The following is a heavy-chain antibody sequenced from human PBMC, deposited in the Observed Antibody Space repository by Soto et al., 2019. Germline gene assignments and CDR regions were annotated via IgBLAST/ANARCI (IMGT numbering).Heavy chain of an antibody. V-gene: IGHV4-39*07. CDR2: IYYSGST. CDR3: ARAPAAGYCSGVRCRQIDY. CDR1: GGSISSSGYY. D-gene: IGHD2-15*01. J-gene: IGHJ4*02. Sequence: SETLSLTCTVSGGSISSSGYYWGWIRQPPGKGLEWIGSIYYSGSTYYNPSLKSRVTISVDTSKNQFSLKLSSVTAADTAVYYVARAPAAGYCSGVRCRQIDYWGQG.